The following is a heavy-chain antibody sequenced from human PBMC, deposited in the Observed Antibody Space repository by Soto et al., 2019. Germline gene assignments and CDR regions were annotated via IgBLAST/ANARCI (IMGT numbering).Heavy chain of an antibody. J-gene: IGHJ4*02. CDR1: GFTFSRKS. CDR2: ISSGSTYI. D-gene: IGHD3-16*01. CDR3: ATDSLRGDFDY. V-gene: IGHV3-21*01. Sequence: PGGSLRLSCAASGFTFSRKSLHWVRQAPRKGLEWVSSISSGSTYIYYADSVKGRFTVSRDNAKNSLYLQMNSLRAEDTAVYYCATDSLRGDFDYWGQGTLVTVSS.